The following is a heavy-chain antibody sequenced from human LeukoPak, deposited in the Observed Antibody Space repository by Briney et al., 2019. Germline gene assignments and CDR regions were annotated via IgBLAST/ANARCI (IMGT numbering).Heavy chain of an antibody. CDR2: IYYSGST. D-gene: IGHD3-3*01. CDR1: GGSIISSSYY. CDR3: ARHGYDFWSGFPQYYFDY. V-gene: IGHV4-39*01. Sequence: SETLSLTCTVSGGSIISSSYYWGWIRQPPGKGLEWIGSIYYSGSTYYNPSLKSRVTISVDTSKNQFSLKLSSVTAADTAVYYCARHGYDFWSGFPQYYFDYWGQGTLVTVSS. J-gene: IGHJ4*02.